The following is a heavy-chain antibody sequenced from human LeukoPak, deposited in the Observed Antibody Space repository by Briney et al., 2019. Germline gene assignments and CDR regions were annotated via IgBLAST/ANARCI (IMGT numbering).Heavy chain of an antibody. CDR3: ARDMATVTRGLLGWFDP. CDR1: GYTFTSYY. V-gene: IGHV1-46*01. Sequence: ASVKVSCKASGYTFTSYYMHWVRQAPGQGLEWMGIINPSGGSTSYAQKFQGRVTMTRDTSTSTVYIELSSLRSEDTAVYYCARDMATVTRGLLGWFDPWGQGTLVTVSS. CDR2: INPSGGST. J-gene: IGHJ5*02. D-gene: IGHD4-11*01.